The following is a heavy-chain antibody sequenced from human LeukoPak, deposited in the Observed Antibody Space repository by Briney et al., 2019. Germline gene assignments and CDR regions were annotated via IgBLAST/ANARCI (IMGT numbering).Heavy chain of an antibody. CDR1: GGSFSGYY. J-gene: IGHJ4*02. V-gene: IGHV4-34*01. CDR2: INHSGST. Sequence: SETLSLTCAVYGGSFSGYYWSWIRQPPGKVLEWIGEINHSGSTNYNPSLKSRVTISVDTSKNQFSLKLSSVTAADTAVYYCARVHCSSTSCYRPRGYFDYWAREPWSPSPQ. D-gene: IGHD2-2*01. CDR3: ARVHCSSTSCYRPRGYFDY.